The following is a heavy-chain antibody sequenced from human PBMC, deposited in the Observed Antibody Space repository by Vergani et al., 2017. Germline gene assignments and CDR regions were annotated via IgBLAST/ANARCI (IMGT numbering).Heavy chain of an antibody. D-gene: IGHD1-1*01. J-gene: IGHJ6*02. Sequence: EVQLLESGGGLVQPGGSLRLSCAASGFTFSSYAMSWVRQAPGKGLEWVSAISGSGGSTYYADSVKGRFTISRDKSKNTLYLQMNSLRAEDTAVYYCAKGVLYYYYYGMDVWGQGTTVTVSS. CDR2: ISGSGGST. CDR1: GFTFSSYA. V-gene: IGHV3-23*01. CDR3: AKGVLYYYYYGMDV.